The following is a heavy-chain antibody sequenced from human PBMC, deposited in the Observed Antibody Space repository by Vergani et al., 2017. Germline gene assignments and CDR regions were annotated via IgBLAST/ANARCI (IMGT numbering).Heavy chain of an antibody. CDR1: GFTFSNAW. CDR3: TTLTDFDWLLSGFDY. Sequence: EVQLVESGGGLVKPGGSLRLSCAASGFTFSNAWMSWVRQAPGKGLEWVGRIKSKTDGGTTDYAAPVKGRFTISRDDSKHTLYLQMNSLKTGDTAVYYWTTLTDFDWLLSGFDYWGQGTLVTVSS. D-gene: IGHD3-9*01. V-gene: IGHV3-15*01. J-gene: IGHJ4*02. CDR2: IKSKTDGGTT.